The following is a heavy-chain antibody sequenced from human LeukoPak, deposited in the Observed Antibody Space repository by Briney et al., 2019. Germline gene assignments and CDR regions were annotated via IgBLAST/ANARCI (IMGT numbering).Heavy chain of an antibody. CDR3: ARERGRYGDYVLNYGMDV. D-gene: IGHD4-17*01. Sequence: GSLRLSCAASGFTFSSYGMHWVRQAQGKGLEWVAVLCYDGSNKYYADSVKGRFTISRDNSKNTLYLQMNSLRAEDTAVYYCARERGRYGDYVLNYGMDVWGQGTTVTVSS. J-gene: IGHJ6*02. CDR2: LCYDGSNK. CDR1: GFTFSSYG. V-gene: IGHV3-33*01.